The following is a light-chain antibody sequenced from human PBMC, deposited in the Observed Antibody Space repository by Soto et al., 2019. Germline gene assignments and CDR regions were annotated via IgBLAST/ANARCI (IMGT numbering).Light chain of an antibody. Sequence: EIVLTQSPATLSLSPGERATLFCRASQSVGSYLGWYQQIPGQAPRLLVYDVSNRAAGIPARFSGSGSGTDFTLTIRSLESEDFAVYYCQERSQWPPTFGQGTRLEIK. CDR2: DVS. CDR1: QSVGSY. J-gene: IGKJ5*01. CDR3: QERSQWPPT. V-gene: IGKV3-11*01.